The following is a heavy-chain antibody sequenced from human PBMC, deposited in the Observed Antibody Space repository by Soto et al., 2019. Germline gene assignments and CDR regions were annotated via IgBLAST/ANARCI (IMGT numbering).Heavy chain of an antibody. V-gene: IGHV4-31*11. CDR2: IDHSGTT. J-gene: IGHJ5*02. CDR3: VRGRGYSYQNYFDL. CDR1: CISIDSGGYY. Sequence: XLSGPGAVSCISIDSGGYYWTCIRQHPEKGLEWLGNIDHSGTTYYNPSLRSRLSMSLDTSQNHFSLQVTSMTAADTAVYFCVRGRGYSYQNYFDLWGQGSLATVSS. D-gene: IGHD5-18*01.